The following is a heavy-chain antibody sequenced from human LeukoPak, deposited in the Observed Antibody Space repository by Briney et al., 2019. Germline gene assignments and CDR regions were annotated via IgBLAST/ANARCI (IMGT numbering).Heavy chain of an antibody. D-gene: IGHD1-26*01. CDR1: GGTFSSYA. V-gene: IGHV1-69*05. CDR2: IIPIFGTA. Sequence: ASVKVSCKASGGTFSSYAISWVRQAPGQGLEWMGRIIPIFGTANYAQKFQGRVTITTDESTSTAYMELSSLRSEDTAVYYCARSRGSVGNWFGPWGQGTLVTVSS. CDR3: ARSRGSVGNWFGP. J-gene: IGHJ5*02.